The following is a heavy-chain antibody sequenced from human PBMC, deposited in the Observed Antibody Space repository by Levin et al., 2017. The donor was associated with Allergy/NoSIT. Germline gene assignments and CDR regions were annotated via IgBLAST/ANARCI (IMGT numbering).Heavy chain of an antibody. J-gene: IGHJ6*02. D-gene: IGHD3-22*01. V-gene: IGHV1-3*04. CDR2: INTGNGNT. CDR3: AREYYYDSSGSARYYYYGMDV. Sequence: ASVKVSCKASGYTFTSYAVHWVRQAPGQRLEWMGWINTGNGNTRYSQEFQGRVTITRDTSASTAYMELSSLRSEDTAVYYCAREYYYDSSGSARYYYYGMDVWGPGTTVTVSS. CDR1: GYTFTSYA.